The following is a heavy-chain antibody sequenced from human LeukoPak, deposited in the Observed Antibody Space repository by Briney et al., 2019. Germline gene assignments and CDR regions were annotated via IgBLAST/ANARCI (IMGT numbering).Heavy chain of an antibody. Sequence: GASVKVSCKASGGTFSSYTLSWVRQAPGQGLERMAGIIPIFATTNYAQAFQGRVSLTADESTSTVYMELSGLRYDDTAVYYCARGPPLTFDHTPEGYYHYYMDVWGEGTTVTISS. J-gene: IGHJ6*03. CDR3: ARGPPLTFDHTPEGYYHYYMDV. CDR1: GGTFSSYT. V-gene: IGHV1-69*13. D-gene: IGHD1-14*01. CDR2: IIPIFATT.